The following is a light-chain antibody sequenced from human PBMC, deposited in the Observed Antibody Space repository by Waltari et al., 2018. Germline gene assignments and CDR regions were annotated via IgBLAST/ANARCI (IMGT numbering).Light chain of an antibody. V-gene: IGKV3-20*01. J-gene: IGKJ1*01. Sequence: EIVLTQSPGTLSLSPGETATLSCRASQSVTSNYLAWYQQKPGQAPMLLISGASSRATGIPDRFSGSGSGTDFTLTISRLETEDFAVYHCQQYGSSPWTFGQGTKVEIK. CDR1: QSVTSNY. CDR3: QQYGSSPWT. CDR2: GAS.